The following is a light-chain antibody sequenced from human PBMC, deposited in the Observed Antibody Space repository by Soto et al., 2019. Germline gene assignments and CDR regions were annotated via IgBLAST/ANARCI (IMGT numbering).Light chain of an antibody. V-gene: IGKV3-15*01. CDR2: GAS. J-gene: IGKJ1*01. Sequence: ETAMTQSPATLSVSPGERVTLSCRASEGVGSSLAGYQQKPGQAPRVLIYGASTTAPGIPARFSGSGSGTEFTLTISSLQPEDVATYYCQKYNSARWTFGQGTKVDIK. CDR3: QKYNSARWT. CDR1: EGVGSS.